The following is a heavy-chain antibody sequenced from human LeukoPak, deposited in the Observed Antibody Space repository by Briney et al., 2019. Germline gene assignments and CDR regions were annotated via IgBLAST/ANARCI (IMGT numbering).Heavy chain of an antibody. V-gene: IGHV5-51*01. CDR3: ARLGYDSSGYYGGEVDY. J-gene: IGHJ4*02. CDR1: GYSFTNYL. Sequence: GESLKISCKGSGYSFTNYLIGWVRQMPGKGLEWMGVIYPGDSGTRYSPSFQGQVTISADKSISTAYLQWSSLKASDTAMYYCARLGYDSSGYYGGEVDYWGQGTLVTVSS. D-gene: IGHD3-22*01. CDR2: IYPGDSGT.